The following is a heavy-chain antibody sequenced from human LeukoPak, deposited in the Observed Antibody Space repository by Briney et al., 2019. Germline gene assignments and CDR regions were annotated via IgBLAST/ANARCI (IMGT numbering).Heavy chain of an antibody. D-gene: IGHD4-11*01. J-gene: IGHJ4*02. CDR3: AKDSVGNYDLRGFFEDY. CDR1: GLHFSSYA. Sequence: PGGSLRLSCAASGLHFSSYAMSWVRQAPGKGLEWVSAVSGSGGSTYYADSVKGRFTISRDNSKNTLYLQMNSLRAEDTAVYYCAKDSVGNYDLRGFFEDYWGQGTLVTVSS. V-gene: IGHV3-23*01. CDR2: VSGSGGST.